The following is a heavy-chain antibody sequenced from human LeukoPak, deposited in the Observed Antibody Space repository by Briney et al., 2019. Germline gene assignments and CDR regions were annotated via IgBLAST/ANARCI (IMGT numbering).Heavy chain of an antibody. CDR1: GFTFRDYY. CDR2: ITMSGSVI. Sequence: GGSLRLSYAASGFTFRDYYMSWIRQAPGKGLEWTSYITMSGSVIQYSSSVKGRFTTSRDNARNSLYLQMNSLRADDTAVYYCARGGWSRGWFDPWGQGTLVTVSS. CDR3: ARGGWSRGWFDP. V-gene: IGHV3-11*01. J-gene: IGHJ5*02. D-gene: IGHD6-19*01.